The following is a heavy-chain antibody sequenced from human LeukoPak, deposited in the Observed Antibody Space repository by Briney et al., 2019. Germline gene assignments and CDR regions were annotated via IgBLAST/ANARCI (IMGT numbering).Heavy chain of an antibody. Sequence: GGSLRLSCAASGFVVSSNYMSWVRQAPGKGLEWVSYISSSGSTIYYADSVKGRFTISRDNAKNSLYLLMNSLRAEDTSVYYCARGPLGGDYYFDYWGQGTLVTVSS. CDR1: GFVVSSNY. D-gene: IGHD2-21*02. CDR2: ISSSGSTI. CDR3: ARGPLGGDYYFDY. V-gene: IGHV3-11*04. J-gene: IGHJ4*02.